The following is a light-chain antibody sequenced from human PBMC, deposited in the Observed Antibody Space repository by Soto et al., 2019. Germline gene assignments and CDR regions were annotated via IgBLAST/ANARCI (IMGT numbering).Light chain of an antibody. CDR1: QSVSSN. CDR3: QQYNNWYT. V-gene: IGKV3-15*01. Sequence: EVVMTQSPATLSVSPGERATLSCRASQSVSSNLAWFQQKPGQAPRLLIYDASTRATDIPARFSGSGSGTEFTLTISSLQSEDFALYYCQQYNNWYTFGQGTKLEIK. J-gene: IGKJ2*01. CDR2: DAS.